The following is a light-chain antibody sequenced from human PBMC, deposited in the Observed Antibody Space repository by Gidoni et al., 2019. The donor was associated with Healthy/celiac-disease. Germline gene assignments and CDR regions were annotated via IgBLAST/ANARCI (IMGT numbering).Light chain of an antibody. Sequence: QSVLTQPPSVSVAPGQRVTISCTGRSSNIGAGYDVQWYQQLPGTAPKLLIYGNSNRPSGVPDRFSGSKSGTSASLAITGLQAEDEADYYCQSYDSSLSGYVVFGGGTKLTVL. CDR1: SSNIGAGYD. V-gene: IGLV1-40*01. CDR2: GNS. J-gene: IGLJ2*01. CDR3: QSYDSSLSGYVV.